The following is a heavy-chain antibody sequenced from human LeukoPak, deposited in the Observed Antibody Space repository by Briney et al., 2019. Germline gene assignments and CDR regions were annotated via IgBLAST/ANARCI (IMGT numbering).Heavy chain of an antibody. Sequence: PGGSLRLSCAASGFTFSSYAMHWVRQAPGKGLEWVAVISYDGSNKYYADSVKGRFTISRDNSKNTLYPQMNSLRAEDTAVYYCGSIIEGESSSSFDYWGQGTLVTVSS. D-gene: IGHD6-6*01. J-gene: IGHJ4*02. V-gene: IGHV3-30-3*01. CDR2: ISYDGSNK. CDR1: GFTFSSYA. CDR3: GSIIEGESSSSFDY.